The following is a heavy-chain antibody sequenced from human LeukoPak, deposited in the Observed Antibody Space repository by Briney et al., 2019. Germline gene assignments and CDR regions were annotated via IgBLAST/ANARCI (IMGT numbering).Heavy chain of an antibody. Sequence: PGGSLRLSCAASGFTSSSYGMHWVRQAPGKGLEWVAVIWYGGSNKYHADSVKGRFTISRDSSKNTLYLQMNSLRAEDTAVYYCAKEYCSSTSCYTRSMDVWGKGTTVTVSS. CDR3: AKEYCSSTSCYTRSMDV. V-gene: IGHV3-30*02. CDR2: IWYGGSNK. D-gene: IGHD2-2*02. J-gene: IGHJ6*03. CDR1: GFTSSSYG.